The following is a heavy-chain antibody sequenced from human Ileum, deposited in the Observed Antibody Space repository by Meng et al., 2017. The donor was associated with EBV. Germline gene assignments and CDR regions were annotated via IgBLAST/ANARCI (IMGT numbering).Heavy chain of an antibody. D-gene: IGHD6-19*01. CDR1: GDSISSFDY. CDR3: ARPFPSWQSPRLDPFGA. Sequence: QLQLRESGPGQVKPSETLSLTCTAAGDSISSFDYWGWIRQPPGRGLEWIGSVHYTGSTYYSPSLKSRVTVSVDTSKNQFSLRLTSVTAADTAVYYCARPFPSWQSPRLDPFGAWGQGTLVTVSS. V-gene: IGHV4-39*01. CDR2: VHYTGST. J-gene: IGHJ5*02.